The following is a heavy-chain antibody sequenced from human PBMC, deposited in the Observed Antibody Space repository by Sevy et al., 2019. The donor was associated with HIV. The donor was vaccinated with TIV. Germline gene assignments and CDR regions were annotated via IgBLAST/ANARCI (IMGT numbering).Heavy chain of an antibody. D-gene: IGHD2-2*01. CDR2: IRYDGSNK. Sequence: GGSLRLSCAASGFTFSSYGMHWVRQAPGKGLEWVAFIRYDGSNKYYADSVKGRFTISRDNSKNTLYLQMNSLRAEDTAVYYCAKDQDCSSTSCYWSYYYGMDVWAKGPRSPSP. J-gene: IGHJ6*02. V-gene: IGHV3-30*02. CDR1: GFTFSSYG. CDR3: AKDQDCSSTSCYWSYYYGMDV.